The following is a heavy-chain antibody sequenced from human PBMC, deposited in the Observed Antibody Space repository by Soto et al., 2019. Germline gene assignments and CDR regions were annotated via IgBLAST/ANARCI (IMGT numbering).Heavy chain of an antibody. V-gene: IGHV3-30-3*01. J-gene: IGHJ6*02. D-gene: IGHD6-19*01. Sequence: GGSLRLSCAASGFTFSSYAMHWVRQAPGKGLEWVAVISYDGSNKYYADSVKGRFTISRDNSKNTLYLQMNSLRAEDTAVYYCARCGVAGREYYYGMDVWGQGTTVTVSS. CDR3: ARCGVAGREYYYGMDV. CDR1: GFTFSSYA. CDR2: ISYDGSNK.